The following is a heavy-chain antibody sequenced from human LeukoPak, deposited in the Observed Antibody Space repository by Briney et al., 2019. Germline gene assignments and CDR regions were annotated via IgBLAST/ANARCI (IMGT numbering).Heavy chain of an antibody. Sequence: SQTLSLTCTVSGGSISSGSYYWNWIRQPAGKGLEWIGRIYTSGSTNYNPSLKSRVTISVDTSKNQFSLKLSSVTAADTAVYYCARDQLSIFGVVLAAMDVWGQGTTVTVSS. J-gene: IGHJ6*02. CDR3: ARDQLSIFGVVLAAMDV. D-gene: IGHD3-3*01. CDR1: GGSISSGSYY. V-gene: IGHV4-61*02. CDR2: IYTSGST.